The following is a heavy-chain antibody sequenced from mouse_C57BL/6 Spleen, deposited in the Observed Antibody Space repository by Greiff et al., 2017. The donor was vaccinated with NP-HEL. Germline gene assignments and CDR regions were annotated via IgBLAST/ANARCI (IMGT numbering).Heavy chain of an antibody. CDR1: GFNIKDDY. J-gene: IGHJ2*01. Sequence: EVQLQQSGAELVRPGASVKLSCTASGFNIKDDYMHWVKQRPEQGLEWIGWIDPENGDTEYASKFQGKATITADTSSNTAYLQLSSLTSEDTAVYYCTTGNYGSSSYYFDYWGQGTTLTVSS. V-gene: IGHV14-4*01. CDR2: IDPENGDT. D-gene: IGHD1-1*01. CDR3: TTGNYGSSSYYFDY.